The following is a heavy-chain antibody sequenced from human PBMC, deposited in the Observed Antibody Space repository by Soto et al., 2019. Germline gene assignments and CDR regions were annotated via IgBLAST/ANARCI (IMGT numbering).Heavy chain of an antibody. D-gene: IGHD3-22*01. CDR1: GGTFSIYA. CDR2: IIPIFGTA. J-gene: IGHJ3*02. CDR3: ASGDPITMISGDAFDI. Sequence: SVKVSCKASGGTFSIYAIIWVRQAPGQGLEWMGGIIPIFGTANYAQKFQGRVTITADESTSTAYMELSSLRSEDTAVYYCASGDPITMISGDAFDIWGQGTMVTVSS. V-gene: IGHV1-69*13.